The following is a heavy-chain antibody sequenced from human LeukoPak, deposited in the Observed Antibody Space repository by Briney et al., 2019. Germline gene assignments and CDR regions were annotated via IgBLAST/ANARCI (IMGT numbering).Heavy chain of an antibody. J-gene: IGHJ4*02. D-gene: IGHD5-18*01. CDR1: GGSISSYY. V-gene: IGHV4-59*01. CDR3: ARITALGGYFDY. Sequence: SETLSLTCTVSGGSISSYYWSWIRQPPGKGLEWIGYIYYSGSTNYNPSLKSRATISVDTSKNQFSLKLSSVTAADTAVYYCARITALGGYFDYWGQGALVTVSS. CDR2: IYYSGST.